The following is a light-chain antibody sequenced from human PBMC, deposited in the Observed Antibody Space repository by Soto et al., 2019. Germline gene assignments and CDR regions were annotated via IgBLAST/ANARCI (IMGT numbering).Light chain of an antibody. V-gene: IGLV2-14*01. CDR3: SSYRATGTLLV. CDR2: EVR. Sequence: QSVLTQPASVSGSLGQSITLSGTGTSSDIGGYGYVSWYPQSPGRATKLIIFEVRDRPVGVSDRFSGSKSGNTASLTISGLQAEDEATYYCSSYRATGTLLVFGGGTKLTVL. J-gene: IGLJ2*01. CDR1: SSDIGGYGY.